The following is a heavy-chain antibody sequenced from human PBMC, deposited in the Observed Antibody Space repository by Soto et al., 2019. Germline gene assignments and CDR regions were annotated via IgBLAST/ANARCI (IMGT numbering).Heavy chain of an antibody. CDR3: AMVNVYVTPSPQDV. Sequence: QVQLVQSGAEVKNPGASVKVSCKASGYTFTRYGIGWARQAPGQVLEWMGWINTYNGNTNYAQNVQGSVTLTTDTSTSTAYMELRSLRSNDTAIYYCAMVNVYVTPSPQDVWGQGTTVIVSS. CDR2: INTYNGNT. J-gene: IGHJ6*02. CDR1: GYTFTRYG. V-gene: IGHV1-18*01. D-gene: IGHD3-16*01.